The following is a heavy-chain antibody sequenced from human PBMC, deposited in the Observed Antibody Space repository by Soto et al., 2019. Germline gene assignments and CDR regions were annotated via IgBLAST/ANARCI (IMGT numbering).Heavy chain of an antibody. D-gene: IGHD1-1*01. Sequence: QLQLQESGSGLVKPSQTLSLTCAVSGGSISSGGYSWSWIRQPPGTVLEWIGYIYHSGSTYYNPSHHSRVSLSVERSKNQFSLKLSSVTAADTAVYYCASTTTGGWFDPWGQGTLVTVSS. V-gene: IGHV4-30-2*01. CDR1: GGSISSGGYS. CDR2: IYHSGST. CDR3: ASTTTGGWFDP. J-gene: IGHJ5*02.